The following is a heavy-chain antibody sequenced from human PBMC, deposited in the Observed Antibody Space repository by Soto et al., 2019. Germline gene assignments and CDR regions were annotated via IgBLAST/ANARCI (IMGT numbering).Heavy chain of an antibody. J-gene: IGHJ5*01. V-gene: IGHV3-21*01. CDR1: GFYFVSYT. Sequence: LRLSCAASGFYFVSYTMNWVRQAPGKGLEWVSSISGDRSYIYYADSVKGRFTISRDNAKNSLFLQMNSLRVEDTAVYYCVRDLSAYNWFDLWGPGTLVTVS. CDR3: VRDLSAYNWFDL. CDR2: ISGDRSYI.